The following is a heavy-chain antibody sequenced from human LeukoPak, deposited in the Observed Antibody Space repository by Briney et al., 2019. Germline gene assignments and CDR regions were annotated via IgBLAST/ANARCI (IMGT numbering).Heavy chain of an antibody. D-gene: IGHD1-7*01. CDR3: ARVQAELLDY. CDR2: IYYSGST. CDR1: GGAINSRNQY. V-gene: IGHV4-61*05. Sequence: SETLSLTCTVVGGAINSRNQYWGWIRQSPGKGLEWIGYIYYSGSTNYNPSLKSRVTISVDTSKNQFSLKLSSVTAADTAVYYCARVQAELLDYWGQGTLVTVSS. J-gene: IGHJ4*02.